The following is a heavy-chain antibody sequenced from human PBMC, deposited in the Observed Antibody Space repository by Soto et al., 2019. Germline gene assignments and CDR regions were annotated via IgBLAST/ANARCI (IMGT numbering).Heavy chain of an antibody. Sequence: SETLSLTCTVSGGSISSGGYYWSWIRQHPGKGLEWIGYIYYSGSTYYNPSLKSRVTISVDTSKNQFSLKLSSVTAADTAVYYCARVTADTYYYDSSGYYLGYYFDYWGQGTLVTVSS. CDR2: IYYSGST. CDR3: ARVTADTYYYDSSGYYLGYYFDY. V-gene: IGHV4-31*03. D-gene: IGHD3-22*01. J-gene: IGHJ4*02. CDR1: GGSISSGGYY.